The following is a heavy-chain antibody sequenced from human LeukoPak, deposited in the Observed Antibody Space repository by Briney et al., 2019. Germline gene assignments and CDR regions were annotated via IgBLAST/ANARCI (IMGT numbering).Heavy chain of an antibody. J-gene: IGHJ3*02. Sequence: GGSLRLSCAASGFTFDDYGMSWVRQAPGKGLEWVSGINWNGGSTGYADSVKGRFTISRDNAKNSLYLQMNSLRAEDMALYYCAKGSSGWYSDAFDIWGQGTMVTVSS. CDR3: AKGSSGWYSDAFDI. CDR1: GFTFDDYG. D-gene: IGHD6-19*01. V-gene: IGHV3-20*04. CDR2: INWNGGST.